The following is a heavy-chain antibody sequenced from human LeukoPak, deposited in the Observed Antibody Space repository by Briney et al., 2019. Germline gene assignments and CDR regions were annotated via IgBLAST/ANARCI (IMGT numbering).Heavy chain of an antibody. J-gene: IGHJ4*02. CDR3: ATDLSLQRWSMSSFY. Sequence: ASVKLSCKVSGYTLTELSMHWVRQAPGKRLEWSGGFDPEDGETIYAQKFQGRVTMTEDTSTDTAYMELSSLRSEDTAVYYCATDLSLQRWSMSSFYWGQGTLVTVSS. CDR1: GYTLTELS. CDR2: FDPEDGET. V-gene: IGHV1-24*01. D-gene: IGHD2-15*01.